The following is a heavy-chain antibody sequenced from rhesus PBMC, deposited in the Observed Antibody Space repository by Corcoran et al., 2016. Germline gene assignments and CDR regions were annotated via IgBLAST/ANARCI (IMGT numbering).Heavy chain of an antibody. J-gene: IGHJ4*01. V-gene: IGHV4-165*01. Sequence: QVQLQESGPGLVKPSETLSLTCAVSGGSFSGYYWGWIRQPPGKGLEWLGYISGSSASTHSNPSLKWRVPISRDTSKTQFALKWSCVTAADTAVYYCARDRNFGLVVFDYWGQGVLVTVSS. D-gene: IGHD3-3*01. CDR2: ISGSSAST. CDR3: ARDRNFGLVVFDY. CDR1: GGSFSGYY.